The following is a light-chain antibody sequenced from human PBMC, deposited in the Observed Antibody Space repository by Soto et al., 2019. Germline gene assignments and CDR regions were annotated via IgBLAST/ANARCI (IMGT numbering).Light chain of an antibody. V-gene: IGKV3-11*01. CDR1: QSVSSY. CDR3: QHRRNWPWT. J-gene: IGKJ1*01. CDR2: DAF. Sequence: EIVLTQFPATLSLSPGERATLSCRASQSVSSYLGWYQQRPGQAPRLLIYDAFNRATGIPARFSGSGSGTDFPLTISSLEPEDFVVYYCQHRRNWPWTFGQGTKVEIK.